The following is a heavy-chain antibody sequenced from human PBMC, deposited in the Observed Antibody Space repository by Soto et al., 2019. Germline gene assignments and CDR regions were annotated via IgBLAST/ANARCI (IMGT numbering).Heavy chain of an antibody. CDR2: ISWNSGSI. CDR1: GFTFDDYA. V-gene: IGHV3-9*01. D-gene: IGHD3-9*01. CDR3: AKGKYYDILTGYVDY. Sequence: GGSLRLSCAASGFTFDDYAMHWVRQAPGKGLEWVSGISWNSGSIGYADSVKGRFTISRDNAKNSLYLQMNSLRAEDTALYYCAKGKYYDILTGYVDYWGQGTLVTVSS. J-gene: IGHJ4*02.